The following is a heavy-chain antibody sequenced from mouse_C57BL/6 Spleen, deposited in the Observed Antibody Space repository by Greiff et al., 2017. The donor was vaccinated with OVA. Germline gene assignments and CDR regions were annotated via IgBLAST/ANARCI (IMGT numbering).Heavy chain of an antibody. Sequence: EVMLVESGGGLVQPGGSMKLSCAASGFTFSDAWMDWVRQSPEKGLEWVAEIRNKANNHATYYAESVKGRFTISRDDSKSSVYLQMNSLRAEDTGIYYCTRGDGYSWYFDVWGTGTTVTVSS. CDR2: IRNKANNHAT. J-gene: IGHJ1*03. D-gene: IGHD2-3*01. CDR1: GFTFSDAW. V-gene: IGHV6-6*01. CDR3: TRGDGYSWYFDV.